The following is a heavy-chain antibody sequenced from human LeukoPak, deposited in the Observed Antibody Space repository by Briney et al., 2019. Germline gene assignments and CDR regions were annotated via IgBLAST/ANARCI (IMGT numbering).Heavy chain of an antibody. CDR1: GYTFTSYS. CDR2: ISTYNGNT. CDR3: ARDLGGSGSYYRLPDY. V-gene: IGHV1-18*01. J-gene: IGHJ4*02. D-gene: IGHD3-10*01. Sequence: ASVKVSCKASGYTFTSYSISWVRQAPGQGLEWMGWISTYNGNTNYAQKLQGRVTMTTDTSTSTAYMELRSLRSDDTAVYYCARDLGGSGSYYRLPDYWGQGTLVTVSS.